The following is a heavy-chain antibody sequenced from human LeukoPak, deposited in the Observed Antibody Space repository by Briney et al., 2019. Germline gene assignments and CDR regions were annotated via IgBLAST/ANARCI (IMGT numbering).Heavy chain of an antibody. CDR3: SRSSAAAGAVGY. CDR1: GYSFTAHY. Sequence: ASVKVSYKASGYSFTAHYIHWVRQAPGQGLEWMGCINPNTGGTNYALKFQGRVTMTSDTSTTTAYMGLSSLSSDDTAVYFCSRSSAAAGAVGYWGQGTLVTVSS. J-gene: IGHJ4*02. CDR2: INPNTGGT. D-gene: IGHD6-13*01. V-gene: IGHV1-2*02.